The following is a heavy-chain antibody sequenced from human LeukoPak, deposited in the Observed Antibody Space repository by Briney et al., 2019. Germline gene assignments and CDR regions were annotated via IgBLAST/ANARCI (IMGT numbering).Heavy chain of an antibody. CDR1: GFTFSSYG. V-gene: IGHV3-33*06. Sequence: GRSLRLSCAASGFTFSSYGMHWVRQAPGKGLEWVAVIWYDGSNKYYADSVKGRFTISRDNSKNTLYLQMNSLRAEDTAVYYCAKGTHSSSSPGDYWGQGTLVTVSS. J-gene: IGHJ4*02. CDR3: AKGTHSSSSPGDY. D-gene: IGHD6-13*01. CDR2: IWYDGSNK.